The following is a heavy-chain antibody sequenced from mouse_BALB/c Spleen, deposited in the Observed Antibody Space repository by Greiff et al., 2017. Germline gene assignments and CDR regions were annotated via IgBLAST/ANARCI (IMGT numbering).Heavy chain of an antibody. CDR1: GYTFTSYW. J-gene: IGHJ3*01. CDR3: ARRGLAFAY. CDR2: INPSNGRT. V-gene: IGHV1S81*02. D-gene: IGHD2-2*01. Sequence: QVQLQQSGAELVKPGASVKLSCKASGYTFTSYWMHWVKQRPGQGLEWIGEINPSNGRTNYNEKFKSKATLTVDKSSSTAYMQLSSLTSEDSAVYYCARRGLAFAYWGQGTLVTVSA.